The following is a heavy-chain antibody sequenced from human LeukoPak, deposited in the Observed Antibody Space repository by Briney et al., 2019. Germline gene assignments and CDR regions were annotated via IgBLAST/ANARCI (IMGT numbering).Heavy chain of an antibody. CDR1: GFTFSSYG. CDR2: IHKNAIT. CDR3: ARSLRVRGVPDYMDV. Sequence: GGSLRLSCSTSGFTFSSYGMSWVRQAPGKGLEWVSVIHKNAITYYADIVKGRFTISRDNSKNIVFLQMNSVRAEDTAVYYCARSLRVRGVPDYMDVWGRGTTVTVSS. V-gene: IGHV3-53*01. J-gene: IGHJ6*03. D-gene: IGHD3-10*01.